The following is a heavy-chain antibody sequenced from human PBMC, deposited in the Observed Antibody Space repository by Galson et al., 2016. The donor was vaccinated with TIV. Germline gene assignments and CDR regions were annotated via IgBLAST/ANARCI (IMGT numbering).Heavy chain of an antibody. D-gene: IGHD3-16*01. J-gene: IGHJ4*02. CDR1: GFTFRNFG. Sequence: SLRLSCAASGFTFRNFGMHWVRQAPGKGLEWVAFIRYDGSVKYFADFVKGRFTVSRDYGKNSVYLQMSSLRGDDTAVYYCARDGGGATFDRWGQGTLVIVSS. CDR2: IRYDGSVK. V-gene: IGHV3-30*02. CDR3: ARDGGGATFDR.